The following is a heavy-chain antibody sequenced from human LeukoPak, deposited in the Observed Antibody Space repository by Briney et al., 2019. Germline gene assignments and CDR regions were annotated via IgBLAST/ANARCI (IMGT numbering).Heavy chain of an antibody. CDR2: IYHSGST. D-gene: IGHD3-22*01. CDR3: ARSHPNPYYYDSSGYFGYFQH. CDR1: GGSISSGGYS. Sequence: SETLSLTCAVSGGSISSGGYSWSRIRQPPGKGLEWIGYIYHSGSTYYNPSLKSRVTISVDRSKNQFSLKLSSVTAADTAVYYCARSHPNPYYYDSSGYFGYFQHWGQGTLVTVSS. V-gene: IGHV4-30-2*01. J-gene: IGHJ1*01.